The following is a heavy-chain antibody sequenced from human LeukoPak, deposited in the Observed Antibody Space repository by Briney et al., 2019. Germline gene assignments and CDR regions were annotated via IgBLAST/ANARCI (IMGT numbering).Heavy chain of an antibody. CDR1: GFTFSSYW. CDR3: ARTYGGNSYFDY. D-gene: IGHD4-23*01. V-gene: IGHV3-7*01. CDR2: IKKDGSEK. J-gene: IGHJ4*02. Sequence: GGSLRLSCAASGFTFSSYWMSWVRQAPGKGLEWVANIKKDGSEKYYVDSVKGRFTISRDNAKTSLYLQMNSLRAEDTAVYYCARTYGGNSYFDYWGQGTLVTVSS.